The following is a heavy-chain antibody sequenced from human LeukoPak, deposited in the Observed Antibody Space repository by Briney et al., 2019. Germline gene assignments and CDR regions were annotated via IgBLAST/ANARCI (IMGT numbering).Heavy chain of an antibody. CDR1: GYSFTSYW. J-gene: IGHJ4*02. D-gene: IGHD5-24*01. V-gene: IGHV5-51*01. CDR2: IYPGDSDT. Sequence: GVPLQISCKGSGYSFTSYWIGWVRPMPGKGLEWMGIIYPGDSDTRYSPSFQGQVTLSADKSISTAFLQWSSLKASDTAMYYCARQDERLQLGYWGQGTLVTVSS. CDR3: ARQDERLQLGY.